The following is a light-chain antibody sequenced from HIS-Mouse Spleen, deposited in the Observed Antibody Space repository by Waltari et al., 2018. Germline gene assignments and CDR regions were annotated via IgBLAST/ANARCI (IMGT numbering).Light chain of an antibody. V-gene: IGLV2-8*01. Sequence: QSALTQPPSASGSPEQSVTISCTGTSSDVGGYNYVSWYQQHPAKAPKLMVYEVSKRPSGVPDRCSGAKSGNAASLTVSGLQAEDEADYCCSSYAGSNNWVFGGGTKLTVL. CDR3: SSYAGSNNWV. CDR1: SSDVGGYNY. J-gene: IGLJ3*02. CDR2: EVS.